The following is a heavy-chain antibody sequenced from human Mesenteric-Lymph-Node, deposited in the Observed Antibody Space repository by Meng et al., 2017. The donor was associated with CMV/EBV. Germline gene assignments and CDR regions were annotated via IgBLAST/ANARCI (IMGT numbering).Heavy chain of an antibody. CDR1: GDPCTNLG. CDR3: ARRNYDLLTGSFDY. Sequence: SGDPCTNLGIRWVRQAPGQGPEWMGGIIPVFGTPNYAQKFQGRVTITADESTSTAYMELRSLRSEDTAVYYCARRNYDLLTGSFDYWGQGTLVTVSS. J-gene: IGHJ4*02. D-gene: IGHD3-9*01. V-gene: IGHV1-69*01. CDR2: IIPVFGTP.